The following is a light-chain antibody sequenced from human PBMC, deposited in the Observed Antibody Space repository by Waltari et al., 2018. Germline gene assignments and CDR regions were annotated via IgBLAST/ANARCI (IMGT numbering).Light chain of an antibody. CDR1: STDVGGYTP. V-gene: IGLV2-8*01. CDR3: SSHGGSNNFYV. CDR2: EVS. Sequence: QSALTQPPSASGSPGQSVPISCPGTSTDVGGYTPVPWYQQHPGKAPKLMIYEVSERPSGVPDRFSGSKSGNTASLTVSGLQAEDEADYYCSSHGGSNNFYVFGSGTKVTVL. J-gene: IGLJ1*01.